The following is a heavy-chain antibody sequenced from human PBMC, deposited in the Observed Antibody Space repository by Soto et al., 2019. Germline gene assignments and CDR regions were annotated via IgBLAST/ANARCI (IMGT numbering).Heavy chain of an antibody. CDR1: GFTFSSYG. CDR3: AKEGTIVGASRLFDY. D-gene: IGHD1-26*01. V-gene: IGHV3-30*18. CDR2: ISYDGSNK. J-gene: IGHJ4*02. Sequence: GGSLRLSCAASGFTFSSYGMHWVRQAPGKGLEWVAVISYDGSNKYYADSVKGRFTISRDNSKNTLYLQMNSLRAEDTAVYYCAKEGTIVGASRLFDYWGQGTLVTVSS.